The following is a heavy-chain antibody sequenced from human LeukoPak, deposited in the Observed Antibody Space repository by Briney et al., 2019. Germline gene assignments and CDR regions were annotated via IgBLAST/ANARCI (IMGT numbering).Heavy chain of an antibody. Sequence: PGGSLRPSCAASGFTFSSYSMNWVRQAPGKGLEWVSSISTSSSVIYYADSVKGRFTISRDNSKNTLYLQMHSLRAEDTAVYYCARQYSSSSEDYWGQGTLVTVSS. D-gene: IGHD6-6*01. CDR3: ARQYSSSSEDY. J-gene: IGHJ4*02. V-gene: IGHV3-21*01. CDR2: ISTSSSVI. CDR1: GFTFSSYS.